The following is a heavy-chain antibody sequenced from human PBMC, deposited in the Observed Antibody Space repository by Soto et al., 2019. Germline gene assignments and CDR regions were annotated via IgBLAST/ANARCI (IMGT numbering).Heavy chain of an antibody. D-gene: IGHD2-2*01. CDR2: ISGSGGST. CDR1: GFTFSSYA. Sequence: GGSLRLSCAASGFTFSSYAMSWVRQAPGKGLEWVSAISGSGGSTYYADSVKGRFTISRDNSKNTLYLQMNSLRAEDTAVYYCAKDGGRVPAEYSDWDPWGQGTLVTVSS. V-gene: IGHV3-23*01. CDR3: AKDGGRVPAEYSDWDP. J-gene: IGHJ5*02.